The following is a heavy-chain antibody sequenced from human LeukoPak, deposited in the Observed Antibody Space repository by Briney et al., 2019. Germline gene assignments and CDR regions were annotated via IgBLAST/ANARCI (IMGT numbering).Heavy chain of an antibody. Sequence: ASVKVSCKASGYTFTSYYMHWVRQAPGQGLEWMGIINPSGGSTSYAQKFQGRVTMTRDTSTSTVYMELSSLRSEDTAVYYCGICSGGNCQLVNRFGIWGQGTMVTVSS. V-gene: IGHV1-46*01. D-gene: IGHD2-15*01. J-gene: IGHJ3*02. CDR3: GICSGGNCQLVNRFGI. CDR1: GYTFTSYY. CDR2: INPSGGST.